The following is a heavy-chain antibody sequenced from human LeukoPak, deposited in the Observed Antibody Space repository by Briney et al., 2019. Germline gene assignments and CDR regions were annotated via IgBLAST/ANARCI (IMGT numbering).Heavy chain of an antibody. CDR3: AGFKGGTGFDY. V-gene: IGHV4-39*01. D-gene: IGHD1-26*01. J-gene: IGHJ4*02. CDR2: ISSSGTA. Sequence: ETLSLTCAVSGGSISTATFDWGWIRQAPGRDLEWIATISSSGTAYYNPSLMSRVTISVDTSMNQFSLELTSVTAADTGLFYCAGFKGGTGFDYWGQGILVIVSS. CDR1: GGSISTATFD.